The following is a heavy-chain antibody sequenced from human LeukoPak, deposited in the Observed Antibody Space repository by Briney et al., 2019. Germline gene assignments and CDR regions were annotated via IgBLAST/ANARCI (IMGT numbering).Heavy chain of an antibody. CDR3: ASSIVGYSSSWYGYDYYYGMDV. Sequence: PSETLSLTCTVSGGSISSYYWSWIRQPAGKGLEWIGRIYTSGSTNYNPSLKSRVTMSVDTSKNQVSLKLSSVTAADTAVYYCASSIVGYSSSWYGYDYYYGMDVWGQGTTVTVSS. D-gene: IGHD6-13*01. V-gene: IGHV4-4*07. CDR2: IYTSGST. J-gene: IGHJ6*02. CDR1: GGSISSYY.